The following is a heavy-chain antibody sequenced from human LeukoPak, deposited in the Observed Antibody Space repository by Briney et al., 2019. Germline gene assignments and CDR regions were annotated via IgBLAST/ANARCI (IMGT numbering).Heavy chain of an antibody. D-gene: IGHD6-13*01. Sequence: GGSLRLSCAASGFTFSTYWMGWVRQAPGKGLEWVANIKQDGSEKYYVDSVKGRFTISRDNAKNSLYLQMNSLRAEDTAMYYCARDSAGNDYWGQGTLVTVSS. J-gene: IGHJ4*02. CDR3: ARDSAGNDY. CDR2: IKQDGSEK. CDR1: GFTFSTYW. V-gene: IGHV3-7*01.